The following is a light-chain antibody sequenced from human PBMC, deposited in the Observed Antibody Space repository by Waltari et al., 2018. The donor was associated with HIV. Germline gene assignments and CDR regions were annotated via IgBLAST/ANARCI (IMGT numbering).Light chain of an antibody. CDR3: QQLNSFPLT. CDR1: QSVRSS. Sequence: DIQLTQSPSFLSASVGDRVAITCRASQSVRSSLAWYQQKPRKAPNLLIYAASTLQSGVPSRFSGSGSGTEFTLTISSLQPEDFATYYCQQLNSFPLTFGGGTKVEIK. J-gene: IGKJ4*01. CDR2: AAS. V-gene: IGKV1-9*01.